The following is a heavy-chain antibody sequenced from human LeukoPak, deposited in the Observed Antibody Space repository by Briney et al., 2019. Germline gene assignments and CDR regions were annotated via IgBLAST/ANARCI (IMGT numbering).Heavy chain of an antibody. D-gene: IGHD5-24*01. CDR1: GFTLSSYG. Sequence: GGSLRLSCAASGFTLSSYGMHWVRQAPGKGLEWVAVISYDGSNKYYADSVKGRFTISRDNSKNTLYLQMNSLRAEDTAVYYCAKDSGMATPDYWGQGTLVTVSS. V-gene: IGHV3-30*18. CDR3: AKDSGMATPDY. CDR2: ISYDGSNK. J-gene: IGHJ4*02.